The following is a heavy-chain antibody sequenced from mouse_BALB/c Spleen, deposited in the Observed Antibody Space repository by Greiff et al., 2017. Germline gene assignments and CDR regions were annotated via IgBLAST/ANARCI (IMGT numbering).Heavy chain of an antibody. V-gene: IGHV14-3*02. CDR1: GFNIKDTY. CDR3: APYGYAMDY. CDR2: IDPANGNT. D-gene: IGHD1-1*02. J-gene: IGHJ4*01. Sequence: EVMLVESGAELVKPGASVKLSCTASGFNIKDTYMHWVKQRPEQGLEWIGRIDPANGNTKYDPKFQGKATITADTSSNTAYLQLSSLTSEDTAVYYCAPYGYAMDYWGQGTSVTVSS.